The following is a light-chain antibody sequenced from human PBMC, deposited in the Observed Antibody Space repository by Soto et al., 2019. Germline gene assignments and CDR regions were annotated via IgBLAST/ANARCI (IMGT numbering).Light chain of an antibody. Sequence: EIVMTQSPATLSVSPGERDTLSCRASQSVSSNLAWYQQKPGQAPRLLIYGASTRATGIPARFSGSGSGTEFTLTISNLQSEDFAVYYCQQYNNWWTFGQGTKVEI. J-gene: IGKJ1*01. CDR1: QSVSSN. CDR2: GAS. V-gene: IGKV3-15*01. CDR3: QQYNNWWT.